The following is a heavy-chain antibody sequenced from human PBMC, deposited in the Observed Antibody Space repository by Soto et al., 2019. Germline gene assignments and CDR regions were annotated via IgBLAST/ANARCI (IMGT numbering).Heavy chain of an antibody. Sequence: EVQLVESGGALVKPGGSLRLSCAASGFIFSHAWFHWVRQPPGKGLELVGRVKNNGGATDYAPSVKGRFIISRDDSKDMVYLQMSSLRTEDTAIYYCAADLGPPYDSNNWFDPWGQGTLVTVSS. V-gene: IGHV3-15*07. CDR2: VKNNGGAT. CDR3: AADLGPPYDSNNWFDP. J-gene: IGHJ5*02. CDR1: GFIFSHAW. D-gene: IGHD2-21*01.